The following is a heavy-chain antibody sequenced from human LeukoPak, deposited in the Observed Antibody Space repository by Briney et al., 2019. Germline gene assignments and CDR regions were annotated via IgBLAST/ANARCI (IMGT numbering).Heavy chain of an antibody. CDR1: GYTFTSYY. Sequence: ASVKVSCKASGYTFTSYYMHWVRQAPGQGLEWMGIINPSGGSTTYAQKFQGRVTMTRDMSTSTVYMELSSLRSEDTAVYYCARDRCSGGSCYYYFDYWGQGTLVTVSS. V-gene: IGHV1-46*01. J-gene: IGHJ4*02. D-gene: IGHD2-15*01. CDR2: INPSGGST. CDR3: ARDRCSGGSCYYYFDY.